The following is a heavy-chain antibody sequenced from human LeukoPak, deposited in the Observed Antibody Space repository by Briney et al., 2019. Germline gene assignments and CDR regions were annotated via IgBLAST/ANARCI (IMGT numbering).Heavy chain of an antibody. CDR2: IYYSGST. D-gene: IGHD4-17*01. Sequence: SETLSLTCTVSGGSVSSGSYYWSWIRQPPGKGLEWIGYIYYSGSTNYNPSLKSRDTISVDTSKNQFSLKLSSVTAADTAVYYCARAQNDYGDSANFDYWGQGTLVTVSS. CDR3: ARAQNDYGDSANFDY. V-gene: IGHV4-61*01. CDR1: GGSVSSGSYY. J-gene: IGHJ4*02.